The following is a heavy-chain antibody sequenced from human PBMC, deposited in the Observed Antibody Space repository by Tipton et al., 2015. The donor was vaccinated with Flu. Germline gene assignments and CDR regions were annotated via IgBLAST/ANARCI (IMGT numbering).Heavy chain of an antibody. CDR1: GGSISSYY. V-gene: IGHV4-4*07. D-gene: IGHD2-15*01. CDR2: IYTSGST. J-gene: IGHJ6*02. Sequence: LRLSCTVSGGSISSYYWSWIRQPAGKGLEWIGRIYTSGSTNSNPSLKSRVTMSVDTSKNQFSLKLSSVTAADTAVYYCARDNVYCSGGSCYSHYYYGMDVWGQGTTVTVSS. CDR3: ARDNVYCSGGSCYSHYYYGMDV.